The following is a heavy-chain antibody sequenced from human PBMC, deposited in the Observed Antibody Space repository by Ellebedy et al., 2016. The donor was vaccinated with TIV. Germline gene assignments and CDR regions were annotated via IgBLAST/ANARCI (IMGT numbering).Heavy chain of an antibody. CDR1: GFTFSSYG. Sequence: GESLKISCAASGFTFSSYGMHWVRQAPGKGLEWVAVISYDGSDKYYADSVKGRFTISRDNSKDTLYLQMNSLRAEDTAVYYCARGASLYGDYVFDYWGLGTLVTVSS. D-gene: IGHD4-17*01. V-gene: IGHV3-30*03. J-gene: IGHJ4*02. CDR3: ARGASLYGDYVFDY. CDR2: ISYDGSDK.